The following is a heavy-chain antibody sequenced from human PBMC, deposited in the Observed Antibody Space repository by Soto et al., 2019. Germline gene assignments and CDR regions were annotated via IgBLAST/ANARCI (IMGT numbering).Heavy chain of an antibody. CDR3: ARDQFPDL. CDR2: INPYSGGA. CDR1: GYTFTGYF. V-gene: IGHV1-2*02. Sequence: ASVKVSCKASGYTFTGYFMHWVRQAPGQGLEWMGWINPYSGGADYAQSFQGRVTMTRDTSISTVYMELSRLRFDDTAVYYCARDQFPDLWGQGTLVTVSS. J-gene: IGHJ5*02.